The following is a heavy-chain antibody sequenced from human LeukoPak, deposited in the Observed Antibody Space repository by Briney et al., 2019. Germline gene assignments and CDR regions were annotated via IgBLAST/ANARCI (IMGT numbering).Heavy chain of an antibody. CDR3: ARQALWFFDH. Sequence: SETLSLTCTVSGGSISSNSNYWAWIRQPPGRGLEWIGSISYGGSTYYSPSLESRVTISVDTSKNQFSLNLGSATAADTAVYYCARQALWFFDHWGQGTLVTVSS. CDR1: GGSISSNSNY. D-gene: IGHD2-21*01. V-gene: IGHV4-39*01. J-gene: IGHJ4*02. CDR2: ISYGGST.